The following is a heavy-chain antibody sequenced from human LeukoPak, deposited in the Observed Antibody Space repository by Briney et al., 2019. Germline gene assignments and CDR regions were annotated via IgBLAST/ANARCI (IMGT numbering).Heavy chain of an antibody. CDR1: GGTFSSYA. D-gene: IGHD3-22*01. Sequence: SVKVSCKASGGTFSSYAISWVRQAPGQGLEWMGGIIPIFGTANYAQKFQGRVTITTDESTSTAYMELRSLRSDDTAVYYCARDSRNSYDSSGYYYAFDIWGQGTMVTVSS. CDR3: ARDSRNSYDSSGYYYAFDI. V-gene: IGHV1-69*05. J-gene: IGHJ3*02. CDR2: IIPIFGTA.